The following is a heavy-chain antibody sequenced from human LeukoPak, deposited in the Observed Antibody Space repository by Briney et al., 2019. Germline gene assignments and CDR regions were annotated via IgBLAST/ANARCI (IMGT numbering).Heavy chain of an antibody. D-gene: IGHD3-10*01. CDR3: ARVYGSGSMGDPFIDY. CDR1: GGSISSYY. J-gene: IGHJ4*02. Sequence: PSETLSLTCTVSGGSISSYYWSWIRQPPGKGLEWIGYIYYSGSTNYNPSLKSRVTISVDTSKNQFSLKLSSVTAADTAVYYCARVYGSGSMGDPFIDYWGQGTLVTVSS. V-gene: IGHV4-59*01. CDR2: IYYSGST.